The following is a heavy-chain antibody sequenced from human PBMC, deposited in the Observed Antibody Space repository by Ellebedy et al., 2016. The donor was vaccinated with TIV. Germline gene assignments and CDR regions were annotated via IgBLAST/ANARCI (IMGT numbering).Heavy chain of an antibody. J-gene: IGHJ4*02. CDR2: IYYSGST. V-gene: IGHV4-39*01. Sequence: SETLSLXXTVSGGSISSSSYFWGWIRQPPGKGLEWIGLIYYSGSTYYNPSLNSRVSISVDTSKNQFSLNLSSVTAADTAVYYCARPLRSTVTTSIYFDYWGQGTLVTVSS. D-gene: IGHD4-17*01. CDR1: GGSISSSSYF. CDR3: ARPLRSTVTTSIYFDY.